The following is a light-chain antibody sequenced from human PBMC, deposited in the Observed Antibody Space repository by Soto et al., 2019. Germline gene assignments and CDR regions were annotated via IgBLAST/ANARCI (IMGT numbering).Light chain of an antibody. V-gene: IGKV3-11*01. J-gene: IGKJ4*01. CDR2: DAS. CDR3: QQRSNWLT. Sequence: EIVLTQSPATLSLSPGERATLSCRASQSVSSYLAWYQQRPGQAPRLLIYDASNRATGIPARFSGSGSGTDFPLTISSLEPEDFAVYYCQQRSNWLTFGGGTKLEIK. CDR1: QSVSSY.